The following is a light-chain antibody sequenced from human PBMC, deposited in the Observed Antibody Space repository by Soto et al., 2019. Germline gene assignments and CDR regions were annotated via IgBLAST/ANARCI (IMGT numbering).Light chain of an antibody. J-gene: IGKJ1*01. V-gene: IGKV1-39*01. CDR1: QDISNY. CDR3: QQSYSTTWT. Sequence: DIQMTQSPSSLSASVGDRVTITCQASQDISNYLNWYKQKPGKAPKILSYDASNLETGVPSRFSGSGSGTDFTLTISSLQPEDFETYSCQQSYSTTWTFGQGTKVDIK. CDR2: DAS.